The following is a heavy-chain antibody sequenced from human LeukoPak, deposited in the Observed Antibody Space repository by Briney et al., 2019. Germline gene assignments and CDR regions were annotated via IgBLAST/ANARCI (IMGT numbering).Heavy chain of an antibody. J-gene: IGHJ4*02. CDR3: ATELRSGYFDY. Sequence: ASVKVSCKLSGYVLIELSMHWVRQAPGKGLEWMGGFDPEDDERIYAQKFQGRVTMTEDTSTDTAHMELSSLRSEDTAVYYCATELRSGYFDYWGQGTLVTVSS. CDR1: GYVLIELS. V-gene: IGHV1-24*01. D-gene: IGHD3-22*01. CDR2: FDPEDDER.